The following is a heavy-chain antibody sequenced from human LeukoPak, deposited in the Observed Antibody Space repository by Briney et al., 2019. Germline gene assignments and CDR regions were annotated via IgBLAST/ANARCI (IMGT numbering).Heavy chain of an antibody. CDR2: IRYDGSNK. D-gene: IGHD2-2*01. CDR1: GFTFSSYA. CDR3: ARDPIVAPMDPQAGILYYFDY. Sequence: GGFLRLSCAASGFTFSSYAMHWVRQAPGKGLEWVAFIRYDGSNKYYADSVKGRFTISRDNSKNTLYLQMNSLRAEDTAVYYCARDPIVAPMDPQAGILYYFDYWGQGTLVTVSS. J-gene: IGHJ4*02. V-gene: IGHV3-30*02.